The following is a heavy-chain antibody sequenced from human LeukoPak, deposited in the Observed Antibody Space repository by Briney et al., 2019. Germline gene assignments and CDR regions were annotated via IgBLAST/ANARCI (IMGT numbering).Heavy chain of an antibody. V-gene: IGHV4-59*01. D-gene: IGHD3-9*01. CDR2: IYYSGTT. CDR1: GGSISSYY. J-gene: IGHJ5*01. Sequence: SETLSLTCTVSGGSISSYYWSWIRQPPGKGLEWKGYIYYSGTTNYNPSLKSRVTISVDTSKNQFSLNLSSVTTADTAVYYCARGRYFDWLLSWFDSWGQGTLVTVSS. CDR3: ARGRYFDWLLSWFDS.